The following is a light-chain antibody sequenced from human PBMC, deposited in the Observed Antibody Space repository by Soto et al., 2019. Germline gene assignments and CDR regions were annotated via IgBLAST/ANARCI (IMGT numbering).Light chain of an antibody. J-gene: IGKJ1*01. V-gene: IGKV2D-29*01. Sequence: LMLTQTPLSLSVTPGQPASISCTSSQSLLHSDGKTYLYWFLQQPGQPPQLLIYELFNRFSGVPNRCTGSGSGTDFTLKISRVEAEDVGVYYCMQSIHLRTFGQGTRVEIK. CDR2: ELF. CDR3: MQSIHLRT. CDR1: QSLLHSDGKTY.